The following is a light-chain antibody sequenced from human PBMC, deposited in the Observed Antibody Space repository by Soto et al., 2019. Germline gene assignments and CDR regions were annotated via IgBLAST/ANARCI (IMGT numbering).Light chain of an antibody. CDR2: GAS. CDR3: LQYDSSPRT. J-gene: IGKJ1*01. CDR1: QSLSSSY. Sequence: EIVLTQSPGTLSLSPGERATLSCRASQSLSSSYLAWYQHKPGQPPRLLIYGASNRASGIPDRFSGSGSGTDFTLAISRLEPEDFAVYYCLQYDSSPRTFGQGTKVEIK. V-gene: IGKV3-20*01.